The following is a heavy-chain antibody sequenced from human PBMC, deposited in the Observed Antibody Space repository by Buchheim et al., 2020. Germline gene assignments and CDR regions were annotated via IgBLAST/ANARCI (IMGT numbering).Heavy chain of an antibody. CDR3: ARKPGTTGTTGWFDP. CDR1: GGSITSCNW. V-gene: IGHV4-4*02. CDR2: IYHSGSN. J-gene: IGHJ5*02. Sequence: QVQLQESGPGLVKPSGTLSLTCAVSGGSITSCNWRCWVRQPPAKGLEWIGVIYHSGSNNYNPSLKSRVTISVDKSKNQFSLTLNSVTAADTAVYYSARKPGTTGTTGWFDPWGQRTL. D-gene: IGHD1-1*01.